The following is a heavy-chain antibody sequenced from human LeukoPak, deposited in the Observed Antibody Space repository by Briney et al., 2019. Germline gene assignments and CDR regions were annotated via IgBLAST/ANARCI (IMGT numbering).Heavy chain of an antibody. CDR1: GFTFSSYW. D-gene: IGHD3-3*01. CDR3: ARALNTRRITIFGVVPEVGY. CDR2: INSDGSST. V-gene: IGHV3-74*01. Sequence: PGGSLRLSCAASGFTFSSYWMHWVRQAPGKGLVWVSRINSDGSSTYYADSVKGRFTISRDNSKNTLYLQMNSLRAEDTAVYYCARALNTRRITIFGVVPEVGYWGQGTLVTVSS. J-gene: IGHJ4*02.